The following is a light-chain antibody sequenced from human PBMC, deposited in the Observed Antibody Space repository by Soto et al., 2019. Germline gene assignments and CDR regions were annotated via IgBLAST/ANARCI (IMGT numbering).Light chain of an antibody. CDR2: EVS. V-gene: IGLV2-14*01. Sequence: QSVLTQPASVSGSPGQSITISCTGTSSDVGAYDYVSWYQQHPGKAPKYLIYEVSNRPSGISDRFSGSKSGTTASLTISAHQAEDEADYYCSSYTTPDPYVCGTGTKVTV. CDR3: SSYTTPDPYV. J-gene: IGLJ1*01. CDR1: SSDVGAYDY.